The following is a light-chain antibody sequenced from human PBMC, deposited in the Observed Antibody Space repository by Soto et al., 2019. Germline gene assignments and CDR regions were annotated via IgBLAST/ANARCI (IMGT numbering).Light chain of an antibody. J-gene: IGKJ2*01. CDR2: DAS. CDR1: QSVNNY. Sequence: EIVLTQSPATLSLSPGERATLSCRASQSVNNYLAWYQQKPGQAPRLLIYDASNRATGIPARCSGSGSGTDLILTISSLEPEDSAVYYCQQCSNWPYTFGQGTKLEIK. V-gene: IGKV3-11*01. CDR3: QQCSNWPYT.